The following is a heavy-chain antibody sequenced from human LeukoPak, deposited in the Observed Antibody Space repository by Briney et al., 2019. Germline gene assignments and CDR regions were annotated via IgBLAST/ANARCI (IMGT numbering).Heavy chain of an antibody. V-gene: IGHV3-30*04. CDR1: GFTFSNYI. Sequence: PGGSLRLSCAASGFTFSNYIMHWVRQAPGKGQDWVAVIIENGSNQYYADSVKGRFTISRDNSKNTLFLQMNSLRAEDTAVYYCAKSHGYSYGFDYWGQGTLVTVSS. CDR2: IIENGSNQ. D-gene: IGHD5-18*01. J-gene: IGHJ4*02. CDR3: AKSHGYSYGFDY.